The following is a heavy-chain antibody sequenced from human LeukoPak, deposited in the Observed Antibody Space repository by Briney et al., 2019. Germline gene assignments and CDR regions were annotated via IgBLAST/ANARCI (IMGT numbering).Heavy chain of an antibody. CDR2: IKEDGSRE. D-gene: IGHD5-12*01. CDR3: ARDSPGYGAYVS. CDR1: GFTFSTYW. V-gene: IGHV3-7*01. Sequence: GGSLRLSCAASGFTFSTYWMTWVRQAPGKGLEWVANIKEDGSREYYVDSVKGRFTISRDNAKNSLYLQMDSLTAEDTAVYYCARDSPGYGAYVSWGQGTLVSASS. J-gene: IGHJ1*01.